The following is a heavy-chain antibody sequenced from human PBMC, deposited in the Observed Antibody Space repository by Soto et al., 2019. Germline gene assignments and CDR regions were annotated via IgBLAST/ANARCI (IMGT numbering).Heavy chain of an antibody. CDR1: GFTFSGYW. Sequence: EVQLVESGGGLVHPGGSLRLSCVVSGFTFSGYWMHWVRQAPGKGLECVANIHQNGTERYYVDSVKGRFTISRDNAKNSLYLHMNSLRAEDTAVYYCLGSGSFSLWGQGTLVTVS. V-gene: IGHV3-7*01. J-gene: IGHJ4*02. CDR3: LGSGSFSL. D-gene: IGHD3-10*01. CDR2: IHQNGTER.